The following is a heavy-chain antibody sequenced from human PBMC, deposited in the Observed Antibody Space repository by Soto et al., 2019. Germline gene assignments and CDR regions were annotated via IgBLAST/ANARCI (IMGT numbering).Heavy chain of an antibody. CDR1: GGTFSSYA. J-gene: IGHJ4*02. V-gene: IGHV1-69*06. CDR3: ARSQDSSGYRHFDY. Sequence: ASVKCSCTSSGGTFSSYAISCVRHAPGQVLEWMGGIIPIFGTANYAQKFQGRVTITADKSTSTAYMELSSLRSEDTAVYYCARSQDSSGYRHFDYWGQGTLVTVSS. CDR2: IIPIFGTA. D-gene: IGHD3-22*01.